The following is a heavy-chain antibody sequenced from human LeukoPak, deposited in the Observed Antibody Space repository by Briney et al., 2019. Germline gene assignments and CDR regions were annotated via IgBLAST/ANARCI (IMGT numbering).Heavy chain of an antibody. CDR3: AKGRGGYCSSTSCYSYAFDI. CDR1: GFTFSSYA. D-gene: IGHD2-2*01. J-gene: IGHJ3*02. Sequence: GGSLRLSCAASGFTFSSYAMSWVRQAPGKGLEWVSAISGSGGSTYYADSVKGRFTISRDNSKNTLYLQMNSLRAEDTAVYYCAKGRGGYCSSTSCYSYAFDIWGQGTMVTVSS. V-gene: IGHV3-23*01. CDR2: ISGSGGST.